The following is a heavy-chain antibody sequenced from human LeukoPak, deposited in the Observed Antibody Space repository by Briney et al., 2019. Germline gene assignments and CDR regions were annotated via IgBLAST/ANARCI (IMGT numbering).Heavy chain of an antibody. Sequence: SETLSLTCTVSSNSISNYYWNWIRQPPGKALEWIGYIHYSGGTNYNPSLKSRITISVDTSKNQVSLQLNSVTAADTAVYYFARVARWADPFDYWGQGTLVTVSS. CDR1: SNSISNYY. V-gene: IGHV4-59*01. D-gene: IGHD6-13*01. J-gene: IGHJ4*02. CDR2: IHYSGGT. CDR3: ARVARWADPFDY.